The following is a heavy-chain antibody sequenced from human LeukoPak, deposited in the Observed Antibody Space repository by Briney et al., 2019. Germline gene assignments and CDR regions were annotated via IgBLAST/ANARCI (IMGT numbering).Heavy chain of an antibody. V-gene: IGHV1-18*01. CDR2: ISAYNGNT. Sequence: ASVKVSCKASGYTFTSYGISWVRQAPGQGLEWMGWISAYNGNTNYAQKLQGRVTMTTDTSTSTAYMELSSLRSEDTAVYYCARSYSYGSDWFDPWGQGTLVTVSS. J-gene: IGHJ5*02. CDR1: GYTFTSYG. D-gene: IGHD5-18*01. CDR3: ARSYSYGSDWFDP.